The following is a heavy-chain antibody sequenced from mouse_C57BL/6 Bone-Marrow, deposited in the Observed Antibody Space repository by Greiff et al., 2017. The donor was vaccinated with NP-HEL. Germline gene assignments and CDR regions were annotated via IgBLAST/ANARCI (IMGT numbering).Heavy chain of an antibody. D-gene: IGHD1-1*01. CDR2: FTIYSDAT. Sequence: LHQSGAELVRPGSSVKLSCTDSYFAFMASAMHWVKQRPGHGLEWIGSFTIYSDATEYSENFKGKATLTANTSSSTAYKELSSLTSEDSAVYYCAPNYYGSSTGCAYWGQGTLVTVSA. CDR3: APNYYGSSTGCAY. CDR1: YFAFMASA. V-gene: IGHV1-49*01. J-gene: IGHJ3*01.